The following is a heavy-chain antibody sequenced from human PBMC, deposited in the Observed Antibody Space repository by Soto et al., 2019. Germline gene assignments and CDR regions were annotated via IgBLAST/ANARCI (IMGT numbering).Heavy chain of an antibody. Sequence: PGGSLRLSCAASGFTFDDFAMHWVRQAPGKGLQWVSGISWNSGYIGYADSVKGRFTISRDNAKNSLYLQMNSLRAEDTALYYCAKDIIHVATGVDVWGQGTTVTVSS. CDR1: GFTFDDFA. J-gene: IGHJ6*02. V-gene: IGHV3-9*01. CDR2: ISWNSGYI. CDR3: AKDIIHVATGVDV. D-gene: IGHD5-12*01.